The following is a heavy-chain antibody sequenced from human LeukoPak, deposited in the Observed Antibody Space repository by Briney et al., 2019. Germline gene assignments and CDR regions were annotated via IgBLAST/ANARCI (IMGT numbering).Heavy chain of an antibody. D-gene: IGHD5-18*01. CDR3: ARAGSEGYSYVAYWYFDL. CDR1: GFTFSSYS. CDR2: ISSSSSYI. Sequence: SGGSLRLSCAASGFTFSSYSMNWVRQAPGKGLEWVSSISSSSSYIYYADSVKGRFTISRDNSKNTLYLQMNSLRAEDTAVYHCARAGSEGYSYVAYWYFDLWGRGTLVTVSS. J-gene: IGHJ2*01. V-gene: IGHV3-21*01.